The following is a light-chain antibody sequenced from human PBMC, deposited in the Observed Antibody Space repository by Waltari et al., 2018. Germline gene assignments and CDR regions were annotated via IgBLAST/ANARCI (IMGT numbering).Light chain of an antibody. CDR3: QQYCTIPIT. V-gene: IGKV3-11*01. J-gene: IGKJ5*01. Sequence: EIVLTQSPATLSLSPGERATLSCRASQSVSSYLAWYQQKPGQAPRLLIYDASNRATGIPARFSGSGSGTDFTLTNSSLQAEDVAVYYCQQYCTIPITFGQGTRLEIK. CDR2: DAS. CDR1: QSVSSY.